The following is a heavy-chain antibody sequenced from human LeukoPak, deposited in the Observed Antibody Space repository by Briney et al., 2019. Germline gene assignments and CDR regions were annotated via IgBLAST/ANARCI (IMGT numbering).Heavy chain of an antibody. Sequence: GESLKISCKGSGYSFTNYWIGWVRQMPGKGLEWMGIIYPGDSDTRYSLSFQGQVSILADKFISTAYLQWSSLKASDTAMYYCARQVATRGPMDVWGQGTTVTVSS. CDR2: IYPGDSDT. D-gene: IGHD4-23*01. J-gene: IGHJ6*02. V-gene: IGHV5-51*01. CDR1: GYSFTNYW. CDR3: ARQVATRGPMDV.